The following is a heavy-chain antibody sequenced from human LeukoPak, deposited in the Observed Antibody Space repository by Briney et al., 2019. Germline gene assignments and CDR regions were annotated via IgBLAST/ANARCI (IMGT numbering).Heavy chain of an antibody. D-gene: IGHD3-22*01. CDR3: AKDEVLYDSSGYPDY. V-gene: IGHV3-33*06. J-gene: IGHJ4*02. CDR1: GFTFSSYG. Sequence: GGSLRLSCAASGFTFSSYGMHWVRQAPGKGLEWVAVIWYDGSNKYYADSVKGRFTIPRDNSKNTLYLQMNSLRAEDTAVYYCAKDEVLYDSSGYPDYWGQGTLVTVSS. CDR2: IWYDGSNK.